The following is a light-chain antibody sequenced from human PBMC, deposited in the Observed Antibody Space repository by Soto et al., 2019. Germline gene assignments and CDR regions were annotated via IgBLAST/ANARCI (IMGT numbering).Light chain of an antibody. J-gene: IGLJ2*01. Sequence: QSALTQPASVSGSPGQSITISCTGTSSDVTTYNYVSWYQQHPGKAPKLIIYDVSNRPSGVSNRFSGSKSGNTASLTISGLQAGDEADYYCSSYTTSSTVVFGGGTQLTVL. V-gene: IGLV2-14*01. CDR2: DVS. CDR3: SSYTTSSTVV. CDR1: SSDVTTYNY.